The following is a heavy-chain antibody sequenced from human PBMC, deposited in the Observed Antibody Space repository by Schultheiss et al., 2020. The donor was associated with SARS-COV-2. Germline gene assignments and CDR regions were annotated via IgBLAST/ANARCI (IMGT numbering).Heavy chain of an antibody. CDR3: AKGFTIFGVGAFDI. Sequence: GESLKISCAASGFTFSSYAMSWVRQAPGKGLEWVSAISGSGGSTYYADSVKGRFTISRDNSKNTLYLQMNSLRAEDTAVYYCAKGFTIFGVGAFDIWGQGTMVTVSS. CDR1: GFTFSSYA. CDR2: ISGSGGST. D-gene: IGHD3-3*01. J-gene: IGHJ3*02. V-gene: IGHV3-23*01.